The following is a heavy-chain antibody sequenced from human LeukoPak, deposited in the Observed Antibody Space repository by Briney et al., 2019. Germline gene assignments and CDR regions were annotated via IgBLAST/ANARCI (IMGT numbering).Heavy chain of an antibody. D-gene: IGHD1-14*01. CDR1: GFTFSSYW. CDR3: EGSNRYDDDY. V-gene: IGHV3-74*01. J-gene: IGHJ4*02. Sequence: PGGSLRLSCAAFGFTFSSYWMNWVRQATGKGLVWVSRINSDGSSTSYADSVKGRFTISRDNAKNTLYLQMNSLRAEDTAVYYCEGSNRYDDDYWGQGTLVTVSS. CDR2: INSDGSST.